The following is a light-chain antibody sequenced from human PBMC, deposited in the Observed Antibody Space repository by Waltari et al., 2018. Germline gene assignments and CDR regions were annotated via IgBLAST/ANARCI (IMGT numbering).Light chain of an antibody. CDR2: EVT. V-gene: IGLV2-8*01. CDR1: SSDVGGYKY. Sequence: QSALTQPPSASGSPGQSVTISCTGTSSDVGGYKYVSWYHQHPGKAPKLMIYEVTKRPAGVPDRFSGSKSGNTASLTVSGLQAEDEAHYYCSAYAGSDNVVFGGGTKVTVL. CDR3: SAYAGSDNVV. J-gene: IGLJ2*01.